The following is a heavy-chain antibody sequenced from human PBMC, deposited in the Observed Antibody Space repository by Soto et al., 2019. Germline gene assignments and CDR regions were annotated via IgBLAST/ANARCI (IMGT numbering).Heavy chain of an antibody. D-gene: IGHD3-22*01. CDR2: IRSKTSSETR. CDR3: TTDGFTGIVGI. Sequence: GGSLRLSCAASGFPFTKAWMTWVRQAPGKGLEWVGRIRSKTSSETREYAAPVKGRFTISRDDSKNMLYLEMNSLKIEDTGVYYCTTDGFTGIVGIWGQGTLVTVSS. V-gene: IGHV3-15*01. CDR1: GFPFTKAW. J-gene: IGHJ4*03.